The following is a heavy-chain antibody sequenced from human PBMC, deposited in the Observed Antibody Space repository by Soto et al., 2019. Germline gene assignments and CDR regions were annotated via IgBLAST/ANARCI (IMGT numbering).Heavy chain of an antibody. D-gene: IGHD6-13*01. J-gene: IGHJ4*02. CDR1: GFTFSSYG. CDR2: ISYDGSNK. CDR3: AKGDSSSSCDY. Sequence: QVQLVESGGGVVQPGRSLRLSCAASGFTFSSYGMHWVRQAPGKGLEWVAVISYDGSNKYYADSVKGRFTISRDNSKNTLYLQMNSLRAEDTAVYYCAKGDSSSSCDYWGQGTLVTVSS. V-gene: IGHV3-30*18.